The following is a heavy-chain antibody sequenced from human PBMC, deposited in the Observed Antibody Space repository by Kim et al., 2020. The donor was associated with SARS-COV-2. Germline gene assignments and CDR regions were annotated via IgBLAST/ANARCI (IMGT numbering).Heavy chain of an antibody. J-gene: IGHJ6*02. CDR2: IYYSGST. CDR3: ARVNEPSYYYYGMDV. Sequence: SETLSLTCTVSGGSISSYYWSWIRQPPGKGLEWIGYIYYSGSTNYNPSLKSRVTISVDTSKNQFSLKLSSVTAADTAVYYCARVNEPSYYYYGMDVWGQGTTATVSS. V-gene: IGHV4-59*01. CDR1: GGSISSYY.